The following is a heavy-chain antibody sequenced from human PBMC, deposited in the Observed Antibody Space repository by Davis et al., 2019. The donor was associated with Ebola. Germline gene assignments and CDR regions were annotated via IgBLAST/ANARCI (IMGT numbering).Heavy chain of an antibody. V-gene: IGHV3-73*01. D-gene: IGHD6-19*01. CDR1: GLTFSGSA. CDR2: IRSKANSYAT. J-gene: IGHJ4*02. CDR3: NIAVAGTGYDY. Sequence: GESLKISCAASGLTFSGSAMHWVRQASGKGLEWVGRIRSKANSYATAYAASVKGRFTISRDDSKNTAYLQMNSLKTEDTAVYYCNIAVAGTGYDYWGQGTLVTVSS.